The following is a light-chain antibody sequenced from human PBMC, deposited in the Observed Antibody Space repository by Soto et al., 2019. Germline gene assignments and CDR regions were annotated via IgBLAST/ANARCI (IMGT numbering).Light chain of an antibody. Sequence: QSALTQPASVSGSPGQSITISCTGTSSTVGGFNVVSWYQQHPGKAPKVIIYEGIKRPSGISNRFSGSNSGSTASLTISGLQAEDKADYYCCSYVGATTYVFGTGTKVTVL. V-gene: IGLV2-23*01. CDR3: CSYVGATTYV. J-gene: IGLJ1*01. CDR2: EGI. CDR1: SSTVGGFNV.